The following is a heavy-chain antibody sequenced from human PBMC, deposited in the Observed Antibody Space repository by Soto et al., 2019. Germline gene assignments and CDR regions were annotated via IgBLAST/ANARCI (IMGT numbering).Heavy chain of an antibody. J-gene: IGHJ6*02. CDR1: GFTFSSYG. CDR3: ARNLREQWLVSYYDYGMDV. CDR2: IWYDGSNK. V-gene: IGHV3-33*01. Sequence: QVQLVESGGGVVQPGRSLRLSCAASGFTFSSYGMHWVRQAPGKGLEWVAVIWYDGSNKYYADSVKGRFTISRDNSKNTLYLQMNSLRAEDTAVYYCARNLREQWLVSYYDYGMDVWGQGTTVTVSS. D-gene: IGHD6-19*01.